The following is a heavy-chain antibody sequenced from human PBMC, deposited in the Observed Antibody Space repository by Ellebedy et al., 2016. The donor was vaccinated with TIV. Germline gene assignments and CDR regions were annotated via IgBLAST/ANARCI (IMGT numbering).Heavy chain of an antibody. CDR1: GFSFRSYW. D-gene: IGHD3-22*01. J-gene: IGHJ6*02. Sequence: GESLKISCPASGFSFRSYWMTWVRQAPGKGLEWVANINQDGSRIYYVDSVKGRFTISRDNAKNSVYLRMNTLRVEDTAVYHCVRDGAYGDYSPGYYGMDVWGQGTTVTVSS. CDR2: INQDGSRI. V-gene: IGHV3-7*03. CDR3: VRDGAYGDYSPGYYGMDV.